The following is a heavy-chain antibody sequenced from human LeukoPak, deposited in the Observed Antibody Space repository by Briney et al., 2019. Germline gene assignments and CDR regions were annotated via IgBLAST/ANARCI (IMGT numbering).Heavy chain of an antibody. Sequence: PGGTLRLSCAASGFTFSIYGMSWVRQVPGKGLEWVSAISGSGGSTYYADSVKGRFTISRDNSKNTLYLQMNSLRAEDTAVYYCAKDPDAFDIWGQGTMVTVSS. CDR2: ISGSGGST. CDR1: GFTFSIYG. V-gene: IGHV3-23*01. J-gene: IGHJ3*02. CDR3: AKDPDAFDI.